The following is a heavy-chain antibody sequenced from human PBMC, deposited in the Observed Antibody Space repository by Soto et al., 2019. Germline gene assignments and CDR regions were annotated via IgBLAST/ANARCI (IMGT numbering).Heavy chain of an antibody. J-gene: IGHJ6*02. D-gene: IGHD4-4*01. CDR2: IIPIFGTA. CDR1: GGTFSSYA. CDR3: ARCSEGSSNPYYYYCYGMDV. V-gene: IGHV1-69*01. Sequence: QVQLVQSGAEVKKPGSSVKVSCKASGGTFSSYAISWVRQAPGQGLEWMGGIIPIFGTANYAQKFQGSVTITADESTSTAYMELSSLRSEDTAVYYCARCSEGSSNPYYYYCYGMDVWGQGTTVTVSS.